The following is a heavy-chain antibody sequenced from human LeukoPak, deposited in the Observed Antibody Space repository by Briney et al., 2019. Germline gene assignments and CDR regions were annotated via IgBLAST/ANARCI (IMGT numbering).Heavy chain of an antibody. CDR1: GYSISSGYY. Sequence: SETLSLTCTVSGYSISSGYYWGWIRQPPGKGLEWIGSIYHSGSTYYNPSLKSRVTISVDTSKNQFSLKLSSVTAADTAVYYCARQGSGWYFYYFDYWGQGTLVTVSS. CDR2: IYHSGST. CDR3: ARQGSGWYFYYFDY. V-gene: IGHV4-38-2*02. J-gene: IGHJ4*02. D-gene: IGHD6-19*01.